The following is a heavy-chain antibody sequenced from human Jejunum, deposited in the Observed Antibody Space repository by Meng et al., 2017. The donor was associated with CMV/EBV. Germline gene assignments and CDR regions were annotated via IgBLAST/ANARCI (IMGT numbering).Heavy chain of an antibody. CDR2: ICSLGSPT. CDR3: AKMGGGTNWSFDL. CDR1: VFSFSNYA. V-gene: IGHV3-23*03. D-gene: IGHD2-8*01. J-gene: IGHJ2*01. Sequence: AASVFSFSNYASGWVRQGPGTGVGLVAIICSLGSPTYYEVSVKGRFTISRDSPTNTLHLQMNSLRAEDTSVYYCAKMGGGTNWSFDLWGRGTLVTVSS.